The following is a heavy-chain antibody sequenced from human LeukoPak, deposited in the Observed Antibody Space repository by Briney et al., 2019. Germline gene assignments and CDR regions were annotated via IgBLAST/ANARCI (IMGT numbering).Heavy chain of an antibody. D-gene: IGHD2-2*01. CDR2: ISGSGGST. V-gene: IGHV3-23*01. CDR3: AKVCGGSTSCYGSYYYYGMDV. J-gene: IGHJ6*02. CDR1: GFTFSGYA. Sequence: PGGSLRLSCAASGFTFSGYAMSWVRQAPGRGLEWVSAISGSGGSTYYADSVKGRFTISRDNSKNTLYLQMNSLRAEDTAVYYCAKVCGGSTSCYGSYYYYGMDVWGQGTTVTVSS.